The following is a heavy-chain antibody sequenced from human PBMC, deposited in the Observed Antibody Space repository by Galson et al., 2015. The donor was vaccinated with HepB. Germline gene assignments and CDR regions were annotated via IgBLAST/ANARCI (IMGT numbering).Heavy chain of an antibody. D-gene: IGHD3-10*01. CDR1: GFTFSSYS. V-gene: IGHV3-48*01. CDR3: AGTRWYGELLNYYYYGMDV. Sequence: SLRLSCAASGFTFSSYSMNWVRQAPGKGLEWVSYISSSSSTIYYADSVKGRFTISRDNAKNSLYLQMNSLRAEDTAVYYCAGTRWYGELLNYYYYGMDVWGQGTTVTVSS. J-gene: IGHJ6*02. CDR2: ISSSSSTI.